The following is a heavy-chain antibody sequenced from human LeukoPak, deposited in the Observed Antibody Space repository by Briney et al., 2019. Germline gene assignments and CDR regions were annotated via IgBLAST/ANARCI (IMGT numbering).Heavy chain of an antibody. CDR1: GFTLSDYS. CDR3: AKNSITIFGVVRGAGYYFDY. CDR2: ISGSGGST. D-gene: IGHD3-3*01. J-gene: IGHJ4*02. Sequence: GGSLRLSCAASGFTLSDYSMSWVRQAPGKGLEWVSAISGSGGSTYYADSVKGRFTISRDNSKNTLYLQMNSLRAEDTAVYYCAKNSITIFGVVRGAGYYFDYWGQGTLVTVSS. V-gene: IGHV3-23*01.